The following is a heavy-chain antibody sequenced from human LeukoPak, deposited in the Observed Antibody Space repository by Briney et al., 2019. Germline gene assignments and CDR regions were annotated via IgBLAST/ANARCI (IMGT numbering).Heavy chain of an antibody. CDR1: GGSISSSSYY. CDR2: IYYSGST. D-gene: IGHD2-15*01. CDR3: ARGSPRFDY. V-gene: IGHV4-61*05. Sequence: SETLSLTCTVSGGSISSSSYYWGWIRQPPGKGLEWIGYIYYSGSTNYNPSLKSRVTISVDTSKNQFSLKLSSVTAADTAVYYCARGSPRFDYWGQGTLVTVSS. J-gene: IGHJ4*02.